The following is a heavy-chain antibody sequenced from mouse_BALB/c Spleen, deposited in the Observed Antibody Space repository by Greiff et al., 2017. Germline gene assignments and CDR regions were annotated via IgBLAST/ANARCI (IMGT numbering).Heavy chain of an antibody. J-gene: IGHJ1*01. CDR3: ARGLYGSSSYWYFDV. CDR1: GFTFSSYA. Sequence: EVQRVESGGGLVKPGGSLKLSCAASGFTFSSYAMSWVRQTPEKRLEWVASISSGGSTYYPDSVKGRFTISRDNARNILYLQMSSLRSEDTAMYYCARGLYGSSSYWYFDVWGAGTTVTVSS. D-gene: IGHD1-1*01. CDR2: ISSGGST. V-gene: IGHV5-6-5*01.